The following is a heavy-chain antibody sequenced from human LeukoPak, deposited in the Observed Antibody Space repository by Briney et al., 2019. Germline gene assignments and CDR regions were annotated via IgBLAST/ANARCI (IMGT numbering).Heavy chain of an antibody. CDR2: IYSGGTT. CDR1: GFTVSSNY. CDR3: AREYGDYGGRNWFDS. V-gene: IGHV3-53*05. D-gene: IGHD4-17*01. J-gene: IGHJ5*01. Sequence: GGSLRLSCAASGFTVSSNYMSWVRQAPGKGLEWVSVIYSGGTTYYADSVKGRFTISRDKSKNTLYLQMNSLRAEDTAVYYCAREYGDYGGRNWFDSWGQGTLVTVSS.